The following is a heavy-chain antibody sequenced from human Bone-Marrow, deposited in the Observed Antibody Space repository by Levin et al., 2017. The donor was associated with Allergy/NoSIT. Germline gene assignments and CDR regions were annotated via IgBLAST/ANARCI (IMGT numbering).Heavy chain of an antibody. Sequence: GESLKISCAASGFSFSNYYMSWIRQAPGKRLEWVAFISPSSSTIYYADSVKGRFTVSRDNGLNSLFLQMNRLRAEDTALYFCAKEYDFWSGPDYWGQGTLVTVSS. CDR2: ISPSSSTI. J-gene: IGHJ4*02. V-gene: IGHV3-11*01. CDR1: GFSFSNYY. D-gene: IGHD3-3*01. CDR3: AKEYDFWSGPDY.